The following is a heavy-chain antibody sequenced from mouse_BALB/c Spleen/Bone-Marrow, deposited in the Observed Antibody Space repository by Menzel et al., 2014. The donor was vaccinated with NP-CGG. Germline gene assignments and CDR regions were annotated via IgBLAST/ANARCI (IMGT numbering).Heavy chain of an antibody. CDR3: ARDYDYAMEY. Sequence: EVMLVESGGGLVKPGGSLKLSCAASGFTFSDYYMYWVRQTPEKRQEWVATISDGGSYTYYPDSVKGRFTISRDNAKNNLYLQMSSLKSEDTAMYYCARDYDYAMEYWGQGTSGTVSS. D-gene: IGHD2-12*01. CDR2: ISDGGSYT. V-gene: IGHV5-4*02. CDR1: GFTFSDYY. J-gene: IGHJ4*01.